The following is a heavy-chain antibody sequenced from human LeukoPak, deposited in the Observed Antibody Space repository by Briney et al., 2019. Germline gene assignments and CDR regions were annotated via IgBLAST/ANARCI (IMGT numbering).Heavy chain of an antibody. Sequence: PSETLSLTCTVSGGSISSSSYYWGWIRQPPGKGLEWIGSIYYSGSTYYNPSLKSRVTISVDTSKNQFSLKLSSVTAADTAVYYCARPMVRGVGPYYYYYYMDVWGKGTTVTVSS. J-gene: IGHJ6*03. V-gene: IGHV4-39*07. CDR3: ARPMVRGVGPYYYYYYMDV. CDR1: GGSISSSSYY. D-gene: IGHD3-10*01. CDR2: IYYSGST.